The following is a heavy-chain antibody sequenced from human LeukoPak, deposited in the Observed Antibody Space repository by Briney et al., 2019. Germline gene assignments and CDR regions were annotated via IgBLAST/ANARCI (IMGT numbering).Heavy chain of an antibody. J-gene: IGHJ4*02. CDR2: ISGSGGST. CDR3: AKELLVVGYYDSSGYYFDY. CDR1: GFTFSSYA. Sequence: GGSLRLSCAASGFTFSSYAMSWVRQAPGKGQEWVSAISGSGGSTYYADSVKGRFTISRDNSKNTLYLQMNSLRAEDTAVYYCAKELLVVGYYDSSGYYFDYWGQGTLVTVSS. V-gene: IGHV3-23*01. D-gene: IGHD3-22*01.